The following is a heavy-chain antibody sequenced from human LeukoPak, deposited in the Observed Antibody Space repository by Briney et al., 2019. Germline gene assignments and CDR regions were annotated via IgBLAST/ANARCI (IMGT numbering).Heavy chain of an antibody. J-gene: IGHJ4*02. CDR1: GGSISSTYY. Sequence: SETLSLTCTVSGGSISSTYYWGWIRQPPGKGLEWIGSLRHSGSAYYNPSLKSRVTISVDTSKNQFSLKLSSVTATDTALYYCARTLSGTYNVADYWGQGTLVTVSS. CDR3: ARTLSGTYNVADY. D-gene: IGHD1-26*01. V-gene: IGHV4-38-2*02. CDR2: LRHSGSA.